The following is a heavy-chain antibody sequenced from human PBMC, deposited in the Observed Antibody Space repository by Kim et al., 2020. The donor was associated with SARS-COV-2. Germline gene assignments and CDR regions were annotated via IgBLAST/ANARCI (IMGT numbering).Heavy chain of an antibody. J-gene: IGHJ4*02. D-gene: IGHD3-3*01. Sequence: YADPVKGRFTISRDNAKNSLYLQMNSLRAEATAVYYCARQEWALQPYFDYWGQGTLVTVSS. V-gene: IGHV3-21*01. CDR3: ARQEWALQPYFDY.